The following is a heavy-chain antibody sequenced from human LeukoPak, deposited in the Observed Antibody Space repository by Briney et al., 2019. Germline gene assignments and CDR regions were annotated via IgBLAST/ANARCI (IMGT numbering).Heavy chain of an antibody. J-gene: IGHJ4*02. V-gene: IGHV1-2*02. CDR3: ARDGGSYSAYYFDY. Sequence: ASVKVSCKASGYTFTGYYMHWVRQAPGQGLEWMGWINPNSGGTNYAQKFQGRVTMTRDTSISTAYMELSRLRSDDTAVYYCARDGGSYSAYYFDYWGQGTLVTVSS. CDR2: INPNSGGT. D-gene: IGHD1-26*01. CDR1: GYTFTGYY.